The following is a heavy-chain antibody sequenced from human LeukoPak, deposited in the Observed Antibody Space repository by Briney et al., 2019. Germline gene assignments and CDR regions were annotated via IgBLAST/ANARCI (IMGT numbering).Heavy chain of an antibody. D-gene: IGHD6-13*01. CDR2: LTGSGGST. CDR1: GFTFSSYA. V-gene: IGHV3-23*01. J-gene: IGHJ6*03. CDR3: AKGGGQQRHYYYYYMDV. Sequence: GGSLRLSCAASGFTFSSYAMSWVRQAPGKGLEWVSGLTGSGGSTYYADSVKGRFTISRDNSKNTLYLQMNSLRAEDTAVYYCAKGGGQQRHYYYYYMDVWGKGTTVTVSS.